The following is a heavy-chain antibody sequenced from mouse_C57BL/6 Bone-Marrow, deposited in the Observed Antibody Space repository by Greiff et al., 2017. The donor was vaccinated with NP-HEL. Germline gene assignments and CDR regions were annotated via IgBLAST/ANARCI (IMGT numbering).Heavy chain of an antibody. CDR1: GFDFSSYW. CDR3: ARHYLYFDY. D-gene: IGHD1-1*01. J-gene: IGHJ2*01. V-gene: IGHV4-1*01. CDR2: INPDSSTI. Sequence: DVQLQESGGGLVQPGGSLKLSCAASGFDFSSYWMSWVRRAPGKGLEWIGEINPDSSTINYAPSLKDKFIISRDNAKNTLYLQMSKVRSEDTALYYCARHYLYFDYWGQGTTLTVSS.